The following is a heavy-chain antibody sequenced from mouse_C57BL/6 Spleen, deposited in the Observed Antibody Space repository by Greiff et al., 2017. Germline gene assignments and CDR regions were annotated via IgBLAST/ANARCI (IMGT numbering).Heavy chain of an antibody. CDR1: GYTFTSYW. Sequence: VQLQQPGAELVRPGSSVKLSCKASGYTFTSYWMHWVKQRPIQGLEWIGNIDPSDSETHYNQKFKDKATLTVDKSSSTAYMQLSSLTSEDSAVYYCARSGYVYYYAMDYWGQGTSVTVSS. J-gene: IGHJ4*01. CDR2: IDPSDSET. D-gene: IGHD3-1*01. CDR3: ARSGYVYYYAMDY. V-gene: IGHV1-52*01.